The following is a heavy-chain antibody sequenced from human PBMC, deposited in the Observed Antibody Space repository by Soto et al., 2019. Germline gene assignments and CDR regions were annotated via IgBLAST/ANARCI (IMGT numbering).Heavy chain of an antibody. D-gene: IGHD2-2*02. V-gene: IGHV5-51*01. CDR3: ARRRFGYCSSTSCYTPADY. J-gene: IGHJ4*02. CDR1: GDSFTTYW. Sequence: PGESLKISCQASGDSFTTYWIAWVRQMPGKGLEWMGIIYPGDSDTRYSPSFQGQVTISADKSISTAYLQWSSLKASDTAMYYCARRRFGYCSSTSCYTPADYWGQGTLVTVPQ. CDR2: IYPGDSDT.